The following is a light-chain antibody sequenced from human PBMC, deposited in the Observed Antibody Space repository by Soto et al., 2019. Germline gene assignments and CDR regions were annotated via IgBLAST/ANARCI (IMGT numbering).Light chain of an antibody. J-gene: IGKJ5*01. CDR3: QQHGISHIT. Sequence: IVMTQSPATLSVSPGERATLSCRASQSVGRSLAWYQQKPGQAPRLLIYGTSARATGIPATFSGSGSGTDFTLTISRLEPEDFAVYWCQQHGISHITFGQGTRLEIK. CDR1: QSVGRS. V-gene: IGKV3-15*01. CDR2: GTS.